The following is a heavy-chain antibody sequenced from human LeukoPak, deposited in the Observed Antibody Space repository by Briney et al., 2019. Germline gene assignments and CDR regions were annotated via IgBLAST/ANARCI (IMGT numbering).Heavy chain of an antibody. J-gene: IGHJ3*02. CDR3: AISMSATYYYDSSGYFNDAFDI. CDR2: IYPGDSDT. Sequence: GESLKISCKGSGYPFTSYWNGWVRQMPGKGLEWMGIIYPGDSDTRYSPSFQGQVTISADKSISTAYLQWSSLKASDTAMYYCAISMSATYYYDSSGYFNDAFDIWGQGTMVTVSS. V-gene: IGHV5-51*01. D-gene: IGHD3-22*01. CDR1: GYPFTSYW.